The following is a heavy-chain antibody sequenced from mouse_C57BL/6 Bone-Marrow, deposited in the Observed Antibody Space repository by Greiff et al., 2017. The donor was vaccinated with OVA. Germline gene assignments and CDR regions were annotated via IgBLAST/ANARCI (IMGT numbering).Heavy chain of an antibody. D-gene: IGHD2-14*01. V-gene: IGHV1-64*01. CDR1: GYTFTSYW. J-gene: IGHJ4*01. Sequence: QVQLQQPGAELVKPGASVKLSCKASGYTFTSYWMHWVKQRPGQGLEWIGMIHPNSGSTNYNEKFKSKATLTVDKSSSTAYMQLSSLTSEASAVYYGARWVRPYYYAMDYWGQGTSVTVSS. CDR2: IHPNSGST. CDR3: ARWVRPYYYAMDY.